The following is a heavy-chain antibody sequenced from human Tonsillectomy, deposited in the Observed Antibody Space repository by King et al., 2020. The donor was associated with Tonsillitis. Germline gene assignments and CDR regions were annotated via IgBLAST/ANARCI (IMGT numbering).Heavy chain of an antibody. D-gene: IGHD2-15*01. CDR3: AKDGDVLPGGSDY. CDR2: ISSNGGST. J-gene: IGHJ4*02. Sequence: VQLVESGGDLVQPGGSLRLSCAASGFTFSSYAISWIRQAPGKGLEWVSTISSNGGSTYYAASVKGRFTISRDNSKNTLYLQMNVLRVEDTAVYYCAKDGDVLPGGSDYWGQGTLVTVSS. CDR1: GFTFSSYA. V-gene: IGHV3-23*04.